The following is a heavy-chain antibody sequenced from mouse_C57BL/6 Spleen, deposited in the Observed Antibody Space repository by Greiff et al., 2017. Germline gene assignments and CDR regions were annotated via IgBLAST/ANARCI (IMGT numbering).Heavy chain of an antibody. V-gene: IGHV10-1*01. Sequence: EVQGVESGGGLVQPKGSLQLSCAASGFSFNTYAMNWVRQAPGKGLEWVARIRSKSNNYATYYADSVKDRFTISRDDSESMLYLQMNNLKTEDTAMYYCVMHNGYFYFDVWGTGTTVTVSS. D-gene: IGHD2-3*01. J-gene: IGHJ1*03. CDR3: VMHNGYFYFDV. CDR1: GFSFNTYA. CDR2: IRSKSNNYAT.